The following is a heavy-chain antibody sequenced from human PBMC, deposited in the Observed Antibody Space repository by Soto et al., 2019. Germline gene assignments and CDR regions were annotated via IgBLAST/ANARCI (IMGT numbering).Heavy chain of an antibody. V-gene: IGHV4-30-4*01. CDR1: GGSISSGDYY. J-gene: IGHJ5*02. CDR3: ARERSYYDILTGPPSYNWFDP. D-gene: IGHD3-9*01. Sequence: SSETLSLTCTVSGGSISSGDYYWSWIRQPPGKGLEWFGYIYYSGSTYYNPSLKSRVTISVDTSKNQFSLKLSSVTAADTAVYYCARERSYYDILTGPPSYNWFDPWGQGTLVTVSS. CDR2: IYYSGST.